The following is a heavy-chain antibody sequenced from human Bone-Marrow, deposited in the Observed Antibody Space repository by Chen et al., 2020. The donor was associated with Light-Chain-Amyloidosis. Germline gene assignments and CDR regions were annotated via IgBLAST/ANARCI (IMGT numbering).Heavy chain of an antibody. CDR3: ATPYYYGSGSYSGGGMDV. CDR1: GGSISSSSYY. V-gene: IGHV4-39*01. CDR2: IYYSGST. D-gene: IGHD3-10*01. Sequence: QLQLQESGPGLVKPSETLSLTCTVSGGSISSSSYYWGWIRQPPGKGLEWIGSIYYSGSTYYNPSLKSRVTISVDTSKNQFSLKLSSVTAADTAVYCCATPYYYGSGSYSGGGMDVWGQGTTVTVSS. J-gene: IGHJ6*02.